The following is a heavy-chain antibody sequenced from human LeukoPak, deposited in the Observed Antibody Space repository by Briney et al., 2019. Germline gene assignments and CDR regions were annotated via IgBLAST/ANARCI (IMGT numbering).Heavy chain of an antibody. J-gene: IGHJ3*02. CDR1: GGSISSGTYY. Sequence: SETLSLTCTVSGGSISSGTYYWGWLRQSPGKGLEWIGSIYSSWSTYYTPSLKSRVTISADTSKNQFSLQRSSVTAADTAIYYCARPPPALGAFDICGDGTMGTVSS. CDR2: IYSSWST. V-gene: IGHV4-39*01. CDR3: ARPPPALGAFDI.